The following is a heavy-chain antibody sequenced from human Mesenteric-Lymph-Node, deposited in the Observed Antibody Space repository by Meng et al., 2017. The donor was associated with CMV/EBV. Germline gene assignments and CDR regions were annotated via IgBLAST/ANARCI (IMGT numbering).Heavy chain of an antibody. D-gene: IGHD2-21*01. Sequence: LSCAVFGFTFSNYDMSWVRQAPGKGLEWVSSISVGGTTFYADSVKGRFTISRDNSKNTLYLQMNSLTAEDTAVYYCARAPSGGALDYWGQGTLVTVSS. CDR3: ARAPSGGALDY. V-gene: IGHV3-66*02. CDR2: ISVGGTT. CDR1: GFTFSNYD. J-gene: IGHJ4*02.